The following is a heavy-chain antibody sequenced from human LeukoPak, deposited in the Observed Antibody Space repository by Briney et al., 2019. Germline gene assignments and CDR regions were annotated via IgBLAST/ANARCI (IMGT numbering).Heavy chain of an antibody. D-gene: IGHD3-9*01. Sequence: GASVKVSCKASGYTFIGYYMHWVRQAPGQGLEWMGWINPNTGGTNYAQKFQGRVTMTRSTSISTAYMELSRLRSDDTAVYYCARSTPLSLYYDVLTGYPPPFDYWGQGTLVTVSS. CDR2: INPNTGGT. J-gene: IGHJ4*02. CDR1: GYTFIGYY. CDR3: ARSTPLSLYYDVLTGYPPPFDY. V-gene: IGHV1-2*02.